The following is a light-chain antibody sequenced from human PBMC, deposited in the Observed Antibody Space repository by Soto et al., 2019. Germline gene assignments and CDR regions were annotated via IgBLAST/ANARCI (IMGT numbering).Light chain of an antibody. V-gene: IGKV3-15*01. J-gene: IGKJ1*01. Sequence: EIVMTQTTATLSVSPGERATRCCRASQDVLTNLAWYQQKPGQSPRLLIYRASTRATGVPARFSGSGSGTEFTLTISSLQSEDLAVYYSQQYNNWPKMFGQGTKVDIK. CDR2: RAS. CDR3: QQYNNWPKM. CDR1: QDVLTN.